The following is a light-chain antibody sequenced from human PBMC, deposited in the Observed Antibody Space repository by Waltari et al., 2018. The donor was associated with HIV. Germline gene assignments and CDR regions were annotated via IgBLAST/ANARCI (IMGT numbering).Light chain of an antibody. CDR1: SSDVGGYNY. Sequence: QSALTQPASVSGSPGQSITISCTGTSSDVGGYNYVSWYQQHPGRAPKLMIYEDSNRPWRVSNRLSGSKSGTSASLAISGLRSGDEADYYCATWADRSSGPVVFGGGTKVTVL. CDR2: EDS. CDR3: ATWADRSSGPVV. V-gene: IGLV2-14*01. J-gene: IGLJ2*01.